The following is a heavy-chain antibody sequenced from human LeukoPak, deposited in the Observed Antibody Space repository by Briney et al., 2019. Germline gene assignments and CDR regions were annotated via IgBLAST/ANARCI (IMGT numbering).Heavy chain of an antibody. V-gene: IGHV1-46*01. CDR1: GYTFTSYY. Sequence: GASVKVSCKASGYTFTSYYMHWVRQAPGQGLEWMGVINPSGGSTTYAQKFQGRVTMTRDTSTSTVYMELSSLRSEDTAVFYCVSHFDWFRYWGQGTLVTVSS. CDR2: INPSGGST. D-gene: IGHD3-9*01. J-gene: IGHJ4*02. CDR3: VSHFDWFRY.